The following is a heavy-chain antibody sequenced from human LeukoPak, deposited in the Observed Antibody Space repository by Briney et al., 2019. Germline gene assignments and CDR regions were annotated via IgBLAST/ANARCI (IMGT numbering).Heavy chain of an antibody. CDR3: ARGWSYYGSGSYYIDPHFDY. CDR2: INPNSGGT. Sequence: ASVKVSCKASGYTFTGYYMHWVRQAPGQGPEWMGWINPNSGGTNYAQKFQGRVTMTRDTSISTAYMELSGLRSDDTAVYYCARGWSYYGSGSYYIDPHFDYWGQGTLVTVSS. V-gene: IGHV1-2*02. D-gene: IGHD3-10*01. CDR1: GYTFTGYY. J-gene: IGHJ4*02.